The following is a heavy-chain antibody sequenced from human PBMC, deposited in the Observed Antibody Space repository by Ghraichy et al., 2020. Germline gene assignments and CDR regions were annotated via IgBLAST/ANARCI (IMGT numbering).Heavy chain of an antibody. CDR1: GGSISSSSYY. J-gene: IGHJ5*02. Sequence: SETLSLTCTVSGGSISSSSYYWGWIRQPPGKGLEWIGSIYYSGSTYYNPSLKSRVTISVDTSKNQFSLKLSSVTAADTAVYYCVRVVAESWFDPWGQGTLVTVSS. V-gene: IGHV4-39*01. CDR2: IYYSGST. D-gene: IGHD3-22*01. CDR3: VRVVAESWFDP.